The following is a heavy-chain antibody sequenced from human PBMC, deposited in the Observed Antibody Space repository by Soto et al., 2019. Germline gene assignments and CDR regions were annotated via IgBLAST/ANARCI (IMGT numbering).Heavy chain of an antibody. CDR2: IYYSGST. D-gene: IGHD6-13*01. J-gene: IGHJ6*03. CDR3: ARTYSSSWYGFYYYYMDV. V-gene: IGHV4-31*03. Sequence: PSETLSLTCTVSGGSISSGGYYWSWIRQHPGKGLEWIGYIYYSGSTYYNPSLKSRVTISVDTSKNQFSLKLSSVTAADTAVYYCARTYSSSWYGFYYYYMDVWGKGTTVTVS. CDR1: GGSISSGGYY.